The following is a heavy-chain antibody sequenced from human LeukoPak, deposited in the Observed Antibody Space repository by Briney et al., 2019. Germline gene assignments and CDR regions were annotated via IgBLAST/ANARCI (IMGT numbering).Heavy chain of an antibody. J-gene: IGHJ4*02. CDR2: IKSKTDGGTT. V-gene: IGHV3-15*01. Sequence: GGSLRLSCAVSGSGFPFSNAWMSWVRQAPGKGLEWVGRIKSKTDGGTTDYAAPVKGRFTISRDDSKNTLYLQMNSLKTEDTAVYYCTTAIDYWGQGTLVTVSS. CDR3: TTAIDY. CDR1: GSGFPFSNAW.